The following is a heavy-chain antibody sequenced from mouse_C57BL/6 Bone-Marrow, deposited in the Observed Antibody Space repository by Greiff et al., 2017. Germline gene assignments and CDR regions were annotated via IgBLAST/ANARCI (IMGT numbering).Heavy chain of an antibody. V-gene: IGHV5-15*01. J-gene: IGHJ4*01. Sequence: EVQWVESGGGLVQPGGSLKLSCAASGFTFSDYGMAWVRQAPRKGPEWVAFISNLAYSIYYADTVTGRFTISRENAKNTLYLEMSSLRSEDTAMYYCARLLLPLYYYAMDYWGQGTSVTVSS. CDR1: GFTFSDYG. CDR2: ISNLAYSI. CDR3: ARLLLPLYYYAMDY. D-gene: IGHD1-1*01.